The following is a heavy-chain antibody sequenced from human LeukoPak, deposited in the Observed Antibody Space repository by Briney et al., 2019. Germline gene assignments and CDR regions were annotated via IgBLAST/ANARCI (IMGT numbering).Heavy chain of an antibody. J-gene: IGHJ4*02. Sequence: GGSLRLSCAASGFTFSNYAMSWVRQAPGKGLEWVSTISGGGITTYYADSAKGRFTISRDNSKDTMFLQMNSLRADDTAVYYCPRQSYASGWNPFDYWGQGILVTVSS. D-gene: IGHD6-19*01. CDR2: ISGGGITT. CDR1: GFTFSNYA. CDR3: PRQSYASGWNPFDY. V-gene: IGHV3-23*01.